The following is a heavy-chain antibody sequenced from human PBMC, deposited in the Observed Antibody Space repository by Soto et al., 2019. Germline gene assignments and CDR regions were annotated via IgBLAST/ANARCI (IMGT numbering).Heavy chain of an antibody. CDR2: IIPIFGTA. CDR3: AREGKNYGGMPQYYFDY. J-gene: IGHJ4*02. V-gene: IGHV1-69*13. Sequence: SVKVSCKASGGTFSSYAISWVRQAPGQGLEWMGGIIPIFGTANYAQKFQGRVTITADESTSTAYMELSSLRSEDTAVYYCAREGKNYGGMPQYYFDYWGQGTLVTVSS. CDR1: GGTFSSYA. D-gene: IGHD1-7*01.